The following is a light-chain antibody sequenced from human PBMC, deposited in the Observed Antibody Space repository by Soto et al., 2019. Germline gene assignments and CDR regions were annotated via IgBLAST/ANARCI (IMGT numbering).Light chain of an antibody. CDR2: EAS. V-gene: IGKV3-11*01. Sequence: EIVLTQSPGTLSLSPGERATLSCRASQSVGSQLAWYQQKPGQAPRLLIYEASNRATGIPARFSGRGSGTDFTLTISSLQTEDFALYYCQQRSDWPLTFGGGTQVEIK. J-gene: IGKJ4*01. CDR1: QSVGSQ. CDR3: QQRSDWPLT.